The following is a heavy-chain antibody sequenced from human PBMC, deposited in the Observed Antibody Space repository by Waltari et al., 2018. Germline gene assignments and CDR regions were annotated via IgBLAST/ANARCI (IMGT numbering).Heavy chain of an antibody. D-gene: IGHD6-19*01. CDR1: GFTFSNYA. CDR2: ISSSSSYI. CDR3: ARVREYSSGWSFDY. J-gene: IGHJ4*02. V-gene: IGHV3-21*01. Sequence: EVQLLESGGDLIQPGGSLRLSCAASGFTFSNYAMSWVRQAPGKGLEWVSSISSSSSYIYYADSVKGRFTISRDNAKNSLYLQMNSLRAEDTAVYYCARVREYSSGWSFDYWGQGTLVTVSS.